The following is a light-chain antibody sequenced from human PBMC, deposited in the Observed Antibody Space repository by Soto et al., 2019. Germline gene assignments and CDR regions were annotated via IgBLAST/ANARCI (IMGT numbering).Light chain of an antibody. CDR1: QRRSDW. CDR3: QQYNNYST. Sequence: DIQMTQSPSTLSASVGDRATIPCRASQRRSDWLAWVQLKPGKAPKLLIYDASSLESGAPSRFRGSGSGTEFTLTISSLQPDDFATYYCQQYNNYSTFGQGTKVDIK. J-gene: IGKJ1*01. CDR2: DAS. V-gene: IGKV1-5*01.